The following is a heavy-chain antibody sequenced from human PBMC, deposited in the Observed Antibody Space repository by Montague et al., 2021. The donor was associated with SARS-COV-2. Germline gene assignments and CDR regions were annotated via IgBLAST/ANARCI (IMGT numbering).Heavy chain of an antibody. Sequence: SETLSLTCTVSGGSINYYYWNWLRQSAGKGLEWIGRIYYSGNTNSNPSLESRVIMSVDSSQNQFSLKLNSVTAADTAVYYCARGDHPTTASWYFFDSWGQGALVTVSS. CDR3: ARGDHPTTASWYFFDS. D-gene: IGHD6-13*01. V-gene: IGHV4-4*07. CDR1: GGSINYYY. J-gene: IGHJ4*02. CDR2: IYYSGNT.